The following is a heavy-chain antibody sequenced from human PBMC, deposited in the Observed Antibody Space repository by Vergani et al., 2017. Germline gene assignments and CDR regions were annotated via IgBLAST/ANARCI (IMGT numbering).Heavy chain of an antibody. J-gene: IGHJ4*02. V-gene: IGHV3-23*01. D-gene: IGHD3-22*01. CDR1: GFTFSSYA. CDR2: ISGSGGNT. CDR3: TTGARRMIVVVINVY. Sequence: EVQLLESGGGLVQPGGSLRLSCGASGFTFSSYAMTWVRQAPGKGLEWVSAISGSGGNTFYTDSVKGRFTISRDNSKDTLYLQMNSLKTEDTAVYYCTTGARRMIVVVINVYWGQGTLVTVSS.